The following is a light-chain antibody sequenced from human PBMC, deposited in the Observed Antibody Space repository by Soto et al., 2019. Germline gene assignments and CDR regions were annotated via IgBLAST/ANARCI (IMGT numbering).Light chain of an antibody. Sequence: EIVLTQSPATLSLSPGQRATLSCKASQSVFDYIAWYQQKPGQAPRLLIYGASSRATGIPDRFSGSGSGTDFTLTINRLEPEDFAVYYCQHYGNSPPSVTFGPGTKVDIK. CDR2: GAS. CDR1: QSVFDY. V-gene: IGKV3-20*01. J-gene: IGKJ3*01. CDR3: QHYGNSPPSVT.